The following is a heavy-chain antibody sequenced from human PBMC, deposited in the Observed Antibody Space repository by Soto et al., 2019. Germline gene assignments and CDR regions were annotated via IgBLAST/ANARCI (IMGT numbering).Heavy chain of an antibody. CDR3: ARAVYCTTANCWDDFHYYNIDV. V-gene: IGHV4-34*01. Sequence: PSETLSITCAVYGGSFSGYYWTWIRQPPEKGLEWIGEINHSGSTNQNPSLKSRVSISVDRSKNQFSLKLRSVTAADTAVYYCARAVYCTTANCWDDFHYYNIDVWGQGTAVTVSS. CDR2: INHSGST. J-gene: IGHJ6*02. CDR1: GGSFSGYY. D-gene: IGHD2-2*01.